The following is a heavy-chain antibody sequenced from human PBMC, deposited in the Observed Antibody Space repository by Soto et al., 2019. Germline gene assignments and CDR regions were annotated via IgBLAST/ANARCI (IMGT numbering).Heavy chain of an antibody. J-gene: IGHJ4*02. CDR3: AYYGTSYFFDH. Sequence: QITLKESGPTLVKPTQTLTLTCTFSGFSLTPAVGVGWIRQPPGKAPEWLALIYRPDDKRNSPSLRNRLTITKDTSKTQVVLTMTNMAPVDTGTYYCAYYGTSYFFDHWGQGILFTVSS. V-gene: IGHV2-5*01. CDR1: GFSLTPAVG. CDR2: IYRPDDK. D-gene: IGHD3-10*01.